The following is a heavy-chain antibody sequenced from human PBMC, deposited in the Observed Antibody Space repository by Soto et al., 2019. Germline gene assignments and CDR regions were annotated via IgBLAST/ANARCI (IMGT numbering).Heavy chain of an antibody. D-gene: IGHD1-26*01. CDR1: GFTFSSYA. CDR2: ISGSGGST. Sequence: GGSLRLSCAASGFTFSSYAMSWVRQAPGKGLEWVSAISGSGGSTYYADSVKGRFTISRDNSKNTLYLQMNSLRAEDTAVYYCATHPRYSGSYYGRAFDIWGQGTMVTVSS. V-gene: IGHV3-23*01. J-gene: IGHJ3*02. CDR3: ATHPRYSGSYYGRAFDI.